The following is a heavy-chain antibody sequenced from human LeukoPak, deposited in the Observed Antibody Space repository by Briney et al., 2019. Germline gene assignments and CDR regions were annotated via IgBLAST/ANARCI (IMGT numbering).Heavy chain of an antibody. J-gene: IGHJ4*02. Sequence: ASVKDSRKASGYTLSSYVINWGRQATRQRLGWMGWMNPNSGNTGYAQKFQGRVTMTRNTTIRTAYMELSSLRSEDTAVYYCARGDPIAVADLYDYRGQGTLVTVSA. D-gene: IGHD6-19*01. CDR1: GYTLSSYV. CDR3: ARGDPIAVADLYDY. CDR2: MNPNSGNT. V-gene: IGHV1-8*01.